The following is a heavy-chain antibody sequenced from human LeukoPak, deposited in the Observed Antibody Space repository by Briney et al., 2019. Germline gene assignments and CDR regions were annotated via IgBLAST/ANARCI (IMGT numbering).Heavy chain of an antibody. V-gene: IGHV3-74*01. CDR3: VRLGRSSSVDQ. CDR2: IDTDGTSA. D-gene: IGHD6-13*01. Sequence: GGSLRLSCEASEFTFSGYWMYWVRQVPGKGLVWVSRIDTDGTSAAYADSVKGRFSISRDNAKNTLYLQMDSLRAEDTAVYYWVRLGRSSSVDQWGQGTLVTVSS. CDR1: EFTFSGYW. J-gene: IGHJ4*02.